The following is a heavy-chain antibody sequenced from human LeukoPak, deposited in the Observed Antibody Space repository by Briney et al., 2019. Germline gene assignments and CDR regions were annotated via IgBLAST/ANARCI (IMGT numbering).Heavy chain of an antibody. D-gene: IGHD2-2*01. Sequence: GGSLRLSCAASGFNFNTFWMTWVRQAPGKGLEWVANIKEDGSEEYYVDSVKGRFTISRDNAKNSLYLQMNSLRAEDTAVYYCARPRYCSSISCYSHAFDVWGQGTMVTVSS. V-gene: IGHV3-7*01. J-gene: IGHJ3*01. CDR3: ARPRYCSSISCYSHAFDV. CDR1: GFNFNTFW. CDR2: IKEDGSEE.